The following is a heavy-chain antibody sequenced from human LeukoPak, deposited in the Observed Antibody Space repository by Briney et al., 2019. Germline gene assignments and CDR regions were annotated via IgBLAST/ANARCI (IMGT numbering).Heavy chain of an antibody. CDR2: ITWNGGST. Sequence: GGSLRLSCAASGFTFSHYWMHWVRQAPGKGLEWVSSITWNGGSTAYADSVKGRFTISRDNAKNSLYLQLNSLRAEDTALYYCARTSKNSYGCSDYWGQGTLVTVSS. CDR3: ARTSKNSYGCSDY. J-gene: IGHJ4*02. CDR1: GFTFSHYW. V-gene: IGHV3-20*04. D-gene: IGHD5-18*01.